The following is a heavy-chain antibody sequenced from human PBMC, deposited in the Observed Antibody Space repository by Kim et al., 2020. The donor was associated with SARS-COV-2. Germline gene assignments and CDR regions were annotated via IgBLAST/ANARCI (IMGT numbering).Heavy chain of an antibody. CDR3: AKGQGDC. CDR2: IAGSGAGI. J-gene: IGHJ4*02. V-gene: IGHV3-23*01. Sequence: GGSLRLSCAASGFTFSNYGMIWVRQAPGKGLECVSGIAGSGAGIFYAGSVKGRFTISRDNSKNTLYLQMNSLRAEDTAVYFCAKGQGDCWGQGTLVTVSS. CDR1: GFTFSNYG.